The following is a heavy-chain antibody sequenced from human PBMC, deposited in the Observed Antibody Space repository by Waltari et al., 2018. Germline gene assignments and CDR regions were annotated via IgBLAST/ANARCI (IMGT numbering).Heavy chain of an antibody. CDR1: GFTFDDSA. J-gene: IGHJ3*02. V-gene: IGHV3-9*01. CDR3: LKKNDEVYDRNGLVYDAFDM. Sequence: EVQLVESGGGLVQPGRSLRLSCAASGFTFDDSAMHWVRQVPGKGLEWVAGINWNSDSIGYGDSVKGRFTISRDNTRNSLYLQMNSLTTEDTALYYCLKKNDEVYDRNGLVYDAFDMWGQGTMVTVSS. D-gene: IGHD3-22*01. CDR2: INWNSDSI.